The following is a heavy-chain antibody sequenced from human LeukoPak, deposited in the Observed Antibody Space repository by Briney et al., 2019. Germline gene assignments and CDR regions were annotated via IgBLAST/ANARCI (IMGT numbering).Heavy chain of an antibody. D-gene: IGHD6-19*01. V-gene: IGHV3-30*18. J-gene: IGHJ4*02. CDR2: ISYDGSNK. CDR1: GFTFSSYG. CDR3: ANGIRHKSGWLADY. Sequence: GRSLRLSYAASGFTFSSYGMHWVRQAPGKGLEWVAVISYDGSNKYYADSVKGRFTISRNNSKNTLYLQMNSLRAEDTAVYYCANGIRHKSGWLADYWGQGTLVTVSS.